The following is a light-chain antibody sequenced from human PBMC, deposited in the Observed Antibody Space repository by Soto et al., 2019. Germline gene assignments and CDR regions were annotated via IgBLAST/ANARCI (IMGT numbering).Light chain of an antibody. CDR2: EVS. J-gene: IGLJ3*02. CDR3: SSLTSSNSWV. V-gene: IGLV2-14*01. CDR1: SSDVGGYNY. Sequence: QSALTQPASVSGSPGQSITISCTGTSSDVGGYNYVSWYQQYPGKAPKLMIYEVSNRPSGVSNRFSGSKSGNTASLTISGLQADDEAAYYCSSLTSSNSWVLGGGTQLTVL.